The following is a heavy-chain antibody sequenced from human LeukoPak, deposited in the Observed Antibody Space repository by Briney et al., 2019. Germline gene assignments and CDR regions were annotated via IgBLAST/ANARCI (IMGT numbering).Heavy chain of an antibody. CDR3: AKLTAGYGDYALDY. CDR2: FYYSGTT. CDR1: GGSIGSYY. J-gene: IGHJ4*02. V-gene: IGHV4-59*01. D-gene: IGHD4-17*01. Sequence: SETLSLTCTVSGGSIGSYYWSWIRQSLGKGLEWIAFFYYSGTTTHNPSLNARVTVSVDTCKHQFSLNLTPVTAADTAVYYCAKLTAGYGDYALDYWGQGILVAVSS.